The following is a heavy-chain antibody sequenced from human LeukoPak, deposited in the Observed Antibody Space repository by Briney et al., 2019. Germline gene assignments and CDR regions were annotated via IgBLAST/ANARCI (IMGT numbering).Heavy chain of an antibody. Sequence: GGSLRLSCAASGFTFDDYAMHWVRQAPGKGLEWVSLISWDGGSTYYADSVKGRFTISRDNSENSLYLQMNSLRAEDTALYYGAKGRAAMVDWFDYWGQGTLVTVSS. J-gene: IGHJ4*02. CDR2: ISWDGGST. CDR1: GFTFDDYA. D-gene: IGHD5-18*01. CDR3: AKGRAAMVDWFDY. V-gene: IGHV3-43D*03.